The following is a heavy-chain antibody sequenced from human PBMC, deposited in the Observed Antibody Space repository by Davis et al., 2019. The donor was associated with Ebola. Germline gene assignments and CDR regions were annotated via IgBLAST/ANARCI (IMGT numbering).Heavy chain of an antibody. CDR2: TNDDDKQR. J-gene: IGHJ4*02. CDR3: SRDRAYSSFDF. CDR1: GFDFRKSW. Sequence: GGSLRLSCAASGFDFRKSWMTWVRQAPGKGLEWVASTNDDDKQRYYVDSVKGRFTIFRDNARNSLYLQMNSLRVEDTAVYFCSRDRAYSSFDFWGQGILVTISS. V-gene: IGHV3-7*03. D-gene: IGHD5-12*01.